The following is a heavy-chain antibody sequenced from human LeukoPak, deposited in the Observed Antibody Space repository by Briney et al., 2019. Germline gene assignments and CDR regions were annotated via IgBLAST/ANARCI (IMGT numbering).Heavy chain of an antibody. D-gene: IGHD3-22*01. Sequence: SGGSLRLSCAASGFTVSSNYMSWVRQAPGKGLEWVSVIYSGGSTYYADSVKGRFTISRDNSKNTLYLQMNSLRAEDTDVYYCARDLRYYESSGYLDYWGQGTLVTVSS. J-gene: IGHJ4*02. V-gene: IGHV3-53*01. CDR1: GFTVSSNY. CDR3: ARDLRYYESSGYLDY. CDR2: IYSGGST.